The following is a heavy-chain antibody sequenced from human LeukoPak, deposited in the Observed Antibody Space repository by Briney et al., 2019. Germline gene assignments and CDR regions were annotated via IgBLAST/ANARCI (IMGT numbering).Heavy chain of an antibody. CDR1: GGTFSSYT. Sequence: GSVKVSCKASGGTFSSYTISWVRQAPGQGLEWMGWISAYSGYTHYAQKIQGRVTVTTEASTSTAYMELRSLTSYDTAVYYCARDAVSTTTAGGIDYWGQGTLDTVSS. CDR3: ARDAVSTTTAGGIDY. J-gene: IGHJ4*02. CDR2: ISAYSGYT. D-gene: IGHD5/OR15-5a*01. V-gene: IGHV1-18*01.